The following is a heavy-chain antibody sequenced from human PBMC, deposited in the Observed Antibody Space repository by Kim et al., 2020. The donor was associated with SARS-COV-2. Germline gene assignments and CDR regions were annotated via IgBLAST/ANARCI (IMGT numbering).Heavy chain of an antibody. CDR2: IYYSGST. CDR3: ARDRGEQWLATAYYFD. CDR1: GGSISSSSYY. D-gene: IGHD6-19*01. V-gene: IGHV4-39*07. Sequence: SETLSLTCTVSGGSISSSSYYWGWIRQPPGKGLEWIGSIYYSGSTYYNPSLKSRVTISVDTSKNQFSLKLSSVTAADTAVYYCARDRGEQWLATAYYFD. J-gene: IGHJ4*01.